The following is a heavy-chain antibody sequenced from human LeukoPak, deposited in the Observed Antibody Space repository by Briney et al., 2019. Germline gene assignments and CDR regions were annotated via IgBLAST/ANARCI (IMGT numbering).Heavy chain of an antibody. J-gene: IGHJ5*02. D-gene: IGHD6-13*01. CDR2: IKQDGSEK. CDR1: GFTFSNFW. Sequence: PGGSLRLSCAASGFTFSNFWMSWVRQAPGKGLEWVANIKQDGSEKHYVDSVKGRFTISRDNAKNSLYLQMNSLRAEDTAVYYCARDALSSSRPRGYNWFDPWGQGTLVTVSS. V-gene: IGHV3-7*01. CDR3: ARDALSSSRPRGYNWFDP.